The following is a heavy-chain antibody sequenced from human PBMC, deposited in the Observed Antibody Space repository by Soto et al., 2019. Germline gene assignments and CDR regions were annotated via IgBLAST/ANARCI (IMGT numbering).Heavy chain of an antibody. CDR1: GGTFSSYA. D-gene: IGHD3-9*01. J-gene: IGHJ4*02. CDR2: IIPIFGTA. CDR3: ASDYYAILPGYFMAGSLYFDY. Sequence: AVKVSCKASGGTFSSYAISWVRQAPGQGLEWRGGIIPIFGTANYAQKFHGRVTITADESTSTAYMELSSLRSEDTAGYYCASDYYAILPGYFMAGSLYFDYWGQGTLVTVSS. V-gene: IGHV1-69*13.